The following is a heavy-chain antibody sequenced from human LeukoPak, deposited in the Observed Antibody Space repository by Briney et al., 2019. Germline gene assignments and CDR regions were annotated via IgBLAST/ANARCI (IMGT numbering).Heavy chain of an antibody. Sequence: ASVKVACKASGYTFTGYYMYWVRQAPGQGLEWMGWINPNSGDTNYAQKLQGRVTMTTDTSTSTAYMELRSLRSDDTAVYYCARNGGNYYYYMDVWGKGTTVTVSS. CDR1: GYTFTGYY. D-gene: IGHD2-8*01. CDR2: INPNSGDT. J-gene: IGHJ6*03. V-gene: IGHV1-2*02. CDR3: ARNGGNYYYYMDV.